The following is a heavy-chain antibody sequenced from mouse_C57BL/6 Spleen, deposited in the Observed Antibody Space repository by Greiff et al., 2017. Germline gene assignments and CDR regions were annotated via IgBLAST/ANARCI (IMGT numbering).Heavy chain of an antibody. D-gene: IGHD1-1*02. Sequence: EVQLQQSGPELVKPGASVKISCKASGYTFTDYYMNWVKQSPGKSLEWIGDINPNNGGTSYNQTFKGKATFTVDKSSSTAFMEMRSLTSEDSAVYYCARKLWAYYFDDWGQGTTLTVSS. V-gene: IGHV1-26*01. CDR2: INPNNGGT. J-gene: IGHJ2*01. CDR3: ARKLWAYYFDD. CDR1: GYTFTDYY.